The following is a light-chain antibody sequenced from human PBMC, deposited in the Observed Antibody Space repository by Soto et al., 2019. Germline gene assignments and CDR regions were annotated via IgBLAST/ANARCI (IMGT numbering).Light chain of an antibody. J-gene: IGKJ5*01. CDR2: DAS. Sequence: ELVMPQSQATLSVSPAERATLSCRASQSVSSYLAWYQQKPGQAPRLLIYDASNRATGIPARFSGSGSGTDFTLTISRLEPEDFAVYYCQQYGSSPRVTFGQRTRLVIK. V-gene: IGKV3-20*01. CDR3: QQYGSSPRVT. CDR1: QSVSSY.